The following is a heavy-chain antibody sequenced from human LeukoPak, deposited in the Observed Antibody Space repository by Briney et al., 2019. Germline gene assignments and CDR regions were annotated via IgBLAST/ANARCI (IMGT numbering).Heavy chain of an antibody. J-gene: IGHJ6*01. CDR3: XKGPGNYYXXXXXXXYY. D-gene: IGHD3-10*01. V-gene: IGHV3-9*01. CDR1: GFTLKDYA. CDR2: ISGNSDTI. Sequence: GGSLRLSCAASGFTLKDYAMHWVRQAPGKGLEWVSGISGNSDTITYADSVKGRFTISRDNAENSLYLQMDSLRVEDTALYYCXKGPGNYYXXXXXXXYY.